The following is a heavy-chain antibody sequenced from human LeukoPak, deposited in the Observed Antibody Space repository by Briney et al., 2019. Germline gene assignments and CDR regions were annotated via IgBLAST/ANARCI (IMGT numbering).Heavy chain of an antibody. CDR2: IWYGGSNK. CDR1: GFTFSSYG. CDR3: AKDGEAYCGGDCYSSDYYYYMDV. V-gene: IGHV3-30*02. Sequence: GGSLRLSCAASGFTFSSYGMHWVRQAPGKGLEWVAVIWYGGSNKYYGDSVKGRFTISRDNSKNTLYLQMNSLRAEDTAVYYCAKDGEAYCGGDCYSSDYYYYMDVWGKGTTVTVSS. J-gene: IGHJ6*03. D-gene: IGHD2-21*01.